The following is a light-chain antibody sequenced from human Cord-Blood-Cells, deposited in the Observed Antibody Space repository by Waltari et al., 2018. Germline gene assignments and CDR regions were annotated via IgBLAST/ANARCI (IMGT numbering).Light chain of an antibody. CDR1: QSISSY. CDR2: AAS. Sequence: IQMTQSPSSISASVVYRVTITCRASQSISSYLNSYQQKPGKSPPLPIYAASSMQTAVPPRCCGSGSGTDFTTPIISLQPEDFVTYYCQQSYSTPLTFGGGTKVEIK. V-gene: IGKV1-39*01. CDR3: QQSYSTPLT. J-gene: IGKJ4*01.